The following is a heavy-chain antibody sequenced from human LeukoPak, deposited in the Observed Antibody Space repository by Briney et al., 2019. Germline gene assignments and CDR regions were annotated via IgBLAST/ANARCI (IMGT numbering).Heavy chain of an antibody. V-gene: IGHV4-34*01. J-gene: IGHJ3*02. Sequence: SETLSLTCAVYGGSFSGYYWSWIRQPPGKGLEWIGEINHSGSTNYNQSLKSRVTISVDTSKNQFSLKLSSVTAADTAVYYCARQSYSSGWYRDAFDIWGQGTMVTVSS. CDR2: INHSGST. D-gene: IGHD6-19*01. CDR3: ARQSYSSGWYRDAFDI. CDR1: GGSFSGYY.